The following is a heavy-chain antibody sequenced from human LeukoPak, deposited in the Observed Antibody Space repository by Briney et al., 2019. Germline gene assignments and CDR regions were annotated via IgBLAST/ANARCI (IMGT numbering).Heavy chain of an antibody. CDR1: GGTFSSYA. J-gene: IGHJ4*02. Sequence: SVKVSCKASGGTFSSYAISWVRQAPGQGLEWMGGIIPIFGTANYAQKFQGRVTITTDESTSTAYMELSSLRSEDTAVYYCASGGSREYYFDYWGQGTLVTVSS. CDR2: IIPIFGTA. CDR3: ASGGSREYYFDY. V-gene: IGHV1-69*05. D-gene: IGHD6-13*01.